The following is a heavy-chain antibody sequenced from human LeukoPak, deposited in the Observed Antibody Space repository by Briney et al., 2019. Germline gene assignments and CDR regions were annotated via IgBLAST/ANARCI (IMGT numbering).Heavy chain of an antibody. CDR1: GGSISSNSW. CDR3: ARGQWFRAF. CDR2: IYHVGST. J-gene: IGHJ4*02. V-gene: IGHV4-4*02. Sequence: SGTLSLTCAVSGGSISSNSWWSWVRQPPGKGLEWIGEIYHVGSTNYNPSLKSRVTISLDASKNQFSLKLASVTAADTAVYYCARGQWFRAFWSRGTPVTVSS. D-gene: IGHD3-10*01.